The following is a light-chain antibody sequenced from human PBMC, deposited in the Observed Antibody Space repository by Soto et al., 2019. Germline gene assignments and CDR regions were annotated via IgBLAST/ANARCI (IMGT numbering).Light chain of an antibody. V-gene: IGKV1-5*03. J-gene: IGKJ1*01. Sequence: DIQMTQSPSTLSASVGDRVTITCRASQSISAWLAWYQQKPGKVPKLLIYRASTLESGVPSRFSGSGSGTDFTPTISSLQPDDFATYYCQHYNSYSEAFGQGTKVDI. CDR1: QSISAW. CDR3: QHYNSYSEA. CDR2: RAS.